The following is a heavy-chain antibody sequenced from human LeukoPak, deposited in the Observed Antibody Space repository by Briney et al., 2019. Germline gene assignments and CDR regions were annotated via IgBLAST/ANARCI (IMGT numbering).Heavy chain of an antibody. CDR1: GGSISSYH. V-gene: IGHV4-59*08. CDR2: IYYSGST. D-gene: IGHD6-19*01. Sequence: SETLSLTCTVSGGSISSYHWTWIRQPPGKGLEWIGNIYYSGSTNYNPSLKSRVTFSVDTSKNQFSLKLTSVTAADTAVYFRARGNSGWDLGYFDYWGQGTLVTVSS. J-gene: IGHJ4*02. CDR3: ARGNSGWDLGYFDY.